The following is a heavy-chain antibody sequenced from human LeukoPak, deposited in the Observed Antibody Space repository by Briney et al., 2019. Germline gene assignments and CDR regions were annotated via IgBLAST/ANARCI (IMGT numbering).Heavy chain of an antibody. Sequence: SETLSLTCAVYGGSFSGYYWSWIRQPPGKGLEWIGYIYYSGSTNYNPSLKSRVTISVDTSKNQFSLKLSSVTAADTAVYYCARELAVAGSSAFDIWGQGTMVTVSS. V-gene: IGHV4-59*01. CDR1: GGSFSGYY. CDR3: ARELAVAGSSAFDI. J-gene: IGHJ3*02. CDR2: IYYSGST. D-gene: IGHD6-19*01.